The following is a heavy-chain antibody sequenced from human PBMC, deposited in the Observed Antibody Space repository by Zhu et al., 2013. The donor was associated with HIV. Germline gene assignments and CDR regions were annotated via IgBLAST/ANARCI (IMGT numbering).Heavy chain of an antibody. Sequence: QVQLVQSGAEVKKPGASVKVSCKASGYTFIGYYVHWVRQAPGQGLEWMGWINPNSGDTKCAQKFQSRVTMTRDTSISTAYMELSRLRSDDTAMYYCARAVDYSDSSGSDYWGQGSRVTGLL. CDR2: INPNSGDT. D-gene: IGHD3-22*01. J-gene: IGHJ4*02. V-gene: IGHV1-2*02. CDR3: ARAVDYSDSSGSDY. CDR1: GYTFIGYY.